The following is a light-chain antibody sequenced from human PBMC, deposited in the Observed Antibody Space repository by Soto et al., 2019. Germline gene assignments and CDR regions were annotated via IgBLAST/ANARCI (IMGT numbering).Light chain of an antibody. CDR1: SSDVGGYNY. CDR2: ASS. J-gene: IGLJ1*01. V-gene: IGLV2-14*01. Sequence: QSVLTQPASVSGSPGQSITISCTGTSSDVGGYNYVSWYQHHPGKAPRLMIYASSTRPSGVSHRYSGSRSGNTASLTISRFQAEDEAEYYCRSYTSGSTLYVLGTGTKLTVL. CDR3: RSYTSGSTLYV.